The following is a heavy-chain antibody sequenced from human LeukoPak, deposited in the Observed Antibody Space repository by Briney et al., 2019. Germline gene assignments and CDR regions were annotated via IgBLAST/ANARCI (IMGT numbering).Heavy chain of an antibody. Sequence: SETLSLTCTVSGYSISSGYYWGWIRQPPGKGLEWIGSIYHSGSTYYNPSLKSRVTISVDTSKNQFSLKLSSVTAADTAVYYCARVSSSLKLDYWGQGTLVTVSS. D-gene: IGHD6-13*01. J-gene: IGHJ4*02. CDR2: IYHSGST. CDR1: GYSISSGYY. V-gene: IGHV4-38-2*02. CDR3: ARVSSSLKLDY.